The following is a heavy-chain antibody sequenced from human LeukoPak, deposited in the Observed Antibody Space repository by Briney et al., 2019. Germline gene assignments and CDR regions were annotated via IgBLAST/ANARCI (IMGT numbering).Heavy chain of an antibody. Sequence: QSGGSLRLSCAASGFTFSSYGMHWVRQAPGKGLEWVAVISYDGSNKYYADSVKGRFTISRDNSKNTLYLQMNSLRAEDTAVYYCAKDAGKFYGDCLDYWGQGTLVTVSS. J-gene: IGHJ4*02. CDR3: AKDAGKFYGDCLDY. CDR1: GFTFSSYG. D-gene: IGHD4-17*01. CDR2: ISYDGSNK. V-gene: IGHV3-30*18.